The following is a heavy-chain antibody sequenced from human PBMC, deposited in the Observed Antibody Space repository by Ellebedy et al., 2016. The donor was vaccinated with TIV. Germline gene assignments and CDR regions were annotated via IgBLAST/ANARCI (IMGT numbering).Heavy chain of an antibody. CDR3: ARGYCSGGSCYGGPGPYYYYYGMDV. V-gene: IGHV4-4*02. CDR1: GGSISSSNW. Sequence: SETLSLXXAVSGGSISSSNWWSWVRQPPGKGLEWIGEINHSGSTNYNPSLKSRVTISVDTSKNQFSLKLSSVTAADTAVYYCARGYCSGGSCYGGPGPYYYYYGMDVWGQGTTVTVSS. J-gene: IGHJ6*02. D-gene: IGHD2-15*01. CDR2: INHSGST.